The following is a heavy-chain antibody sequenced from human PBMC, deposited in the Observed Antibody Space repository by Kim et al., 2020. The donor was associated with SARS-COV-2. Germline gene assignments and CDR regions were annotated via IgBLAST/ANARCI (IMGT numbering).Heavy chain of an antibody. CDR3: ARGAKTYYDFWSGYSPLFDY. V-gene: IGHV4-34*01. D-gene: IGHD3-3*01. Sequence: SETLSLTCAVYGGSFSGYYWSWIRQPPGKGLEWIGEINHSGSTNYNPSLKSRVTISVDTSKNQFSLKLSSVTAADTAVYYCARGAKTYYDFWSGYSPLFDYWGQGTLVTVSS. CDR2: INHSGST. CDR1: GGSFSGYY. J-gene: IGHJ4*02.